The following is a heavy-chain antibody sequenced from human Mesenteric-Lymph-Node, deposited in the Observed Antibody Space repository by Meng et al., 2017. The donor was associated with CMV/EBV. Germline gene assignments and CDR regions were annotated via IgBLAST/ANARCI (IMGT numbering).Heavy chain of an antibody. V-gene: IGHV4-34*01. CDR1: GGSFSGYS. Sequence: CAVSGGSFSGYSWSWIRQPPGQGLEWIGEINHSGSTNYNPSLKSRVTISVDTSKNQFSLKLSSVTAADTAVYYCARGRGDRSRYFDLWGRGTLVTVSS. D-gene: IGHD3-16*01. J-gene: IGHJ2*01. CDR3: ARGRGDRSRYFDL. CDR2: INHSGST.